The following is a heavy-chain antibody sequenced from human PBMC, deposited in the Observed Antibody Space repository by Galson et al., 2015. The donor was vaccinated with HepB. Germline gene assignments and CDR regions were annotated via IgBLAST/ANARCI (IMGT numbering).Heavy chain of an antibody. CDR2: ISYDGSNK. D-gene: IGHD6-19*01. J-gene: IGHJ3*02. CDR1: GFTFSSYG. V-gene: IGHV3-30*18. Sequence: SLRLSCAASGFTFSSYGMHWVRQAPGKGLEWVAVISYDGSNKYYAGSVKGRFTISRDNSKNTLYLQMNSLRAEDTAVYYCAKDGYGSGWGDAFDIWGQGTMVTVSS. CDR3: AKDGYGSGWGDAFDI.